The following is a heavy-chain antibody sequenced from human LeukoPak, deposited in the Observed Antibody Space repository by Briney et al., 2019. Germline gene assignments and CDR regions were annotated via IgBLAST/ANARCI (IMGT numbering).Heavy chain of an antibody. CDR2: ISGSGGST. J-gene: IGHJ4*02. CDR1: GFTFSSYA. Sequence: GGSLRLSCAASGFTFSSYAMSWVRQAPGKGLEWVSAISGSGGSTYYADSVKGRFTISRDNSKNTLYLQMNSLRAEDTAVYYCARDWEVGELLYYWGQGTLVTVSS. CDR3: ARDWEVGELLYY. V-gene: IGHV3-23*01. D-gene: IGHD3-10*01.